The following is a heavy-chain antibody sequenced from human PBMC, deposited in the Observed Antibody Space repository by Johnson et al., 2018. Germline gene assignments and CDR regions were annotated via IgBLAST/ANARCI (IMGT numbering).Heavy chain of an antibody. J-gene: IGHJ1*01. CDR2: ISSSGGST. Sequence: VQLVETGGALVQPGGSLRLSCAASGFTFSSYAMSWVRQAPGKGLECVSVISSSGGSTDYADSVKGRFTISRDNSRNTLYLQMTSLRAEDTAVYYCAKEIIGTTQGHWGQGTLVTVSS. D-gene: IGHD1-7*01. V-gene: IGHV3-23*04. CDR1: GFTFSSYA. CDR3: AKEIIGTTQGH.